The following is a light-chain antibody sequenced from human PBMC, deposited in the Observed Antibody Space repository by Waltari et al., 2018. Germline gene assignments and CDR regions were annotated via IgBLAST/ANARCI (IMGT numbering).Light chain of an antibody. J-gene: IGKJ4*01. CDR1: QSISRH. Sequence: EIVMTQSPATLSVSPGERATLSCRASQSISRHLAWYQQKPGQAPRLLIYGSSTRATDVPARFSGSGSGTEFTLTISSLQSEDLAVYYCQQYNEWPPLTFGGGTKVEIK. CDR2: GSS. CDR3: QQYNEWPPLT. V-gene: IGKV3-15*01.